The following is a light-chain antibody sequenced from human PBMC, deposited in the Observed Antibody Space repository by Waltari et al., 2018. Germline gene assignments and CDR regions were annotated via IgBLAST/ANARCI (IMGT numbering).Light chain of an antibody. CDR3: QQYSDWPLT. V-gene: IGKV3-15*01. J-gene: IGKJ4*01. Sequence: EIVLTQSPATLSVSPGERVTLSCRASQSVNYKLAWYQQKPGQAPRLLIYDASTRATGIPTSFSGSGSGTEFTITISSLQSEDFAVYYCQQYSDWPLTFGGGTKVEIK. CDR2: DAS. CDR1: QSVNYK.